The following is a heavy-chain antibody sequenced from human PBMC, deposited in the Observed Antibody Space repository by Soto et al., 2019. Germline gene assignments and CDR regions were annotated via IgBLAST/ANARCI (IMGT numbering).Heavy chain of an antibody. CDR3: ARRTGTTRDYYYYYMAV. D-gene: IGHD1-7*01. V-gene: IGHV4-39*01. CDR1: GGSISSSSYY. J-gene: IGHJ6*03. Sequence: SETLSLTCTVSGGSISSSSYYWGWIRQPPGKGLEWIGSIYYSGSTYYNPSLKSRVTISVDTSKNQFSLKLSSVTAADTAVYYCARRTGTTRDYYYYYMAVWGKGTTVTVSS. CDR2: IYYSGST.